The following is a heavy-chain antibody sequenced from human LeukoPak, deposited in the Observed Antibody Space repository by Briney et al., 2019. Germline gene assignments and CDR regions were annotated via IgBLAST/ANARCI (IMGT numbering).Heavy chain of an antibody. D-gene: IGHD2-15*01. CDR3: ASHLGYCSGGSCYSRENYYYYYMDV. CDR2: ITSSISTI. Sequence: GGSLRLSCAASGFPFSSYSMNWVRQAPGKGLEWTSYITSSISTIYYADSVKGRFTISRDNAKNSLYLQMNSLRAEDTAVYYCASHLGYCSGGSCYSRENYYYYYMDVWGKGTTVTVSS. V-gene: IGHV3-48*01. CDR1: GFPFSSYS. J-gene: IGHJ6*03.